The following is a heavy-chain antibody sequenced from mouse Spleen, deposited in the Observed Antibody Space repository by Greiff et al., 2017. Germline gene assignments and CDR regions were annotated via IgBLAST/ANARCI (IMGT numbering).Heavy chain of an antibody. CDR2: IDPSDSYT. Sequence: QVQLQQPGAELVMPGASVKLSCKASGYTFTSYWMHWVKQRPGQGLEWIGEIDPSDSYTNYNQKFKGKATLTVDKSSSTAYMQLSSLTSEDSAVYYCAKKRAYWDLYWGQGTTLTVSS. V-gene: IGHV1-69*01. D-gene: IGHD4-1*01. J-gene: IGHJ2*01. CDR3: AKKRAYWDLY. CDR1: GYTFTSYW.